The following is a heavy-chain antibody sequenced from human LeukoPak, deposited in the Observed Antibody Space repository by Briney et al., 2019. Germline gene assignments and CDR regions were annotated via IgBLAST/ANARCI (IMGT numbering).Heavy chain of an antibody. CDR3: ARQYDGYYDY. CDR1: GGSINSYF. D-gene: IGHD3-22*01. CDR2: IFYSGST. V-gene: IGHV4-59*08. J-gene: IGHJ4*02. Sequence: SETLSLTCTVSGGSINSYFWTWIRQPPGKGLEWIGHIFYSGSTTYNPSLKSRVTISVDTSKNQFSLKLTSVTAADTAVYYCARQYDGYYDYWGQGTLVTVSS.